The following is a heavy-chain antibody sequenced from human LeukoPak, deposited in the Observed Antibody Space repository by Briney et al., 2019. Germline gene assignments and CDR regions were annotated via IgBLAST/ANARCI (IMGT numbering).Heavy chain of an antibody. J-gene: IGHJ2*01. CDR2: INTNTGNP. D-gene: IGHD1-7*01. V-gene: IGHV7-4-1*02. CDR1: GYTFTSYA. Sequence: ASVKVSCKASGYTFTSYAMNWVRQAPGQGLEWMGWINTNTGNPTYAQGFTGRFVFSLDTSVSTAYLQISSLKAEDTAVYYCASSPPTGTTWYFDLWGRGTLVTVSS. CDR3: ASSPPTGTTWYFDL.